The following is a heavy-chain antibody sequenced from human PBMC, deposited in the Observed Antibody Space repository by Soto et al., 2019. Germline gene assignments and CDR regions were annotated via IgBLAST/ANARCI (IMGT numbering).Heavy chain of an antibody. V-gene: IGHV3-72*01. Sequence: GGSLRLSCAASGFTFSDHYMDWVRQAPGKGLEWVGRTRNKANSYTTEYAASVKGRFTISRDDSKNSLYLQMNSLKTEDTAVYYCARYDFWSGYYSYWGQGTLVTVSS. CDR2: TRNKANSYTT. J-gene: IGHJ4*02. CDR1: GFTFSDHY. D-gene: IGHD3-3*01. CDR3: ARYDFWSGYYSY.